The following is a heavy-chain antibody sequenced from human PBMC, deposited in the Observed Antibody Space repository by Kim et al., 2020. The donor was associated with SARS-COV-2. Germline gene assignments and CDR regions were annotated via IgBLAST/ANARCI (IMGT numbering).Heavy chain of an antibody. CDR1: GGSISSYY. Sequence: SETLSLTCTVSGGSISSYYWSWIRQPPEKGLEWIGYIYYSGSTNYNPALKSRVTISVDTSKNQFSLKLSSVTAADTAVYYCARGQRITIFGVVRAMDVWGQGTTVTVSS. J-gene: IGHJ6*02. CDR2: IYYSGST. CDR3: ARGQRITIFGVVRAMDV. V-gene: IGHV4-59*13. D-gene: IGHD3-3*01.